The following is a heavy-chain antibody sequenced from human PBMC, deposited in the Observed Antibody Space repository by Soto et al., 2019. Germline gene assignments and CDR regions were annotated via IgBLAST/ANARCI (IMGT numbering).Heavy chain of an antibody. CDR2: IYYSGST. CDR1: GGSISSGGYY. V-gene: IGHV4-31*03. CDR3: AREHIVVVPAAMPGWFNP. D-gene: IGHD2-2*01. J-gene: IGHJ5*02. Sequence: QVQLQESGPGLVKPSQTLSLTCTVSGGSISSGGYYWSWIRQHPGKGLEWIGYIYYSGSTYYNPSLKSRVTISVDTSKNQFSLKLSSVTAGDTAVYYCAREHIVVVPAAMPGWFNPWGQGTLVTVSS.